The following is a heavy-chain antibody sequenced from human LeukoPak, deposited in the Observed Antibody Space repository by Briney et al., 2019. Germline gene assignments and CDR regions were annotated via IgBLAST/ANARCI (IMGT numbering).Heavy chain of an antibody. CDR2: ITYSSSTI. Sequence: GRSLRLSCAASGFTFSSYSMTWVRQAPGKGLEWVSYITYSSSTIYYADSVKGRFTISRDNAKNSLYLQMNSLRVDDTAVYYCARDVVVTALQRSRGNYFDYWGQGTLVTVSS. J-gene: IGHJ4*02. D-gene: IGHD2-21*02. CDR3: ARDVVVTALQRSRGNYFDY. CDR1: GFTFSSYS. V-gene: IGHV3-48*01.